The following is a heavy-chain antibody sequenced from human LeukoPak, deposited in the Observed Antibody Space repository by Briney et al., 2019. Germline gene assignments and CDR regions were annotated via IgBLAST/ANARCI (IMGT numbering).Heavy chain of an antibody. Sequence: ASVKVSCKASGYTFTSYDINWVRQATGQGLEWMGWMNPNSGNTGYAQKFQGRVTMTRNTSISTAYMELSSLRSEDTAVYYCVREVGIAAAGRGGYWGQGTLVTVSS. CDR1: GYTFTSYD. CDR3: VREVGIAAAGRGGY. D-gene: IGHD6-13*01. J-gene: IGHJ4*02. CDR2: MNPNSGNT. V-gene: IGHV1-8*01.